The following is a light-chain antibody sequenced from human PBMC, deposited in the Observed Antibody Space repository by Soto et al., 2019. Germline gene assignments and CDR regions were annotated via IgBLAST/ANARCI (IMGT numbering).Light chain of an antibody. J-gene: IGKJ5*01. Sequence: EIVMTQSPATLSVSPGERVTLSCRASQSVSSDLAWYRQKPGQAPGLLIYGASTRATGIPARFSGSGSGTEFTLTISSLQSEDFAVYYCQQYNTWPITFGQGTRLEIK. CDR2: GAS. V-gene: IGKV3-15*01. CDR3: QQYNTWPIT. CDR1: QSVSSD.